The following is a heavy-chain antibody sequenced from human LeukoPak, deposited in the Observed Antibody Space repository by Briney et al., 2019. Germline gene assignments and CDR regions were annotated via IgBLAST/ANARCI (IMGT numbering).Heavy chain of an antibody. CDR2: IYSGGST. J-gene: IGHJ4*02. Sequence: GGSLRLSCAASGFTVSSNYMSWVRQAPGKGLEWDSVIYSGGSTYYADSVKGRFTISRDNSKNTLYLQMNSLRAEDTAVYYCAREGSSGCFPNWGQGTLVTVSS. V-gene: IGHV3-53*01. D-gene: IGHD6-19*01. CDR1: GFTVSSNY. CDR3: AREGSSGCFPN.